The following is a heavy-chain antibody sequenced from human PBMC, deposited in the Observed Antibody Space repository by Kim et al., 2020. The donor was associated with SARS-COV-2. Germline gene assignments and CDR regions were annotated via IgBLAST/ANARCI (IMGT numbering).Heavy chain of an antibody. CDR1: GFTFSSYW. CDR3: ARDGPPIVAGCFDY. Sequence: GGSLRLSCAASGFTFSSYWMSWVRQAPGKGLEWVANIKQDGSEKYYVDSVKGRFTISRDNAKNSLYLQMNSLRAEDTAVYYCARDGPPIVAGCFDYWGQGTLVTVSS. V-gene: IGHV3-7*01. D-gene: IGHD5-12*01. J-gene: IGHJ4*02. CDR2: IKQDGSEK.